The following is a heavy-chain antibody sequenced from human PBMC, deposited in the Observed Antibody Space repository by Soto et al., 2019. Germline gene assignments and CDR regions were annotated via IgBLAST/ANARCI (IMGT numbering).Heavy chain of an antibody. CDR1: GFTLSTYD. CDR3: AKDRSSGYYEQLEVYYYYYGMDV. V-gene: IGHV3-13*01. CDR2: LSYAGDT. Sequence: GGSLRLSCAASGFTLSTYDMHWVRQATGKGLEWVAALSYAGDTYYAGSVKGRFTVSREDSKNSLYLQMNSLRAEDTAVYYCAKDRSSGYYEQLEVYYYYYGMDVRGQGTTVTVSS. D-gene: IGHD3-22*01. J-gene: IGHJ6*02.